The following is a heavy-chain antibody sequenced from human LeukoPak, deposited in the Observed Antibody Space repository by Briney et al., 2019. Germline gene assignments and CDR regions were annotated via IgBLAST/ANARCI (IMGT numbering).Heavy chain of an antibody. J-gene: IGHJ5*02. Sequence: SETLSLTCAVYGGSFSGYYWSWIRQPPGKGLEWIGEINHSGSTNYNPSLKSRVTISVDTSKNQFSLKLSSVTAADTAVYYCARGEEVILVGWFDPWGQGTLVTVSS. CDR2: INHSGST. V-gene: IGHV4-34*01. D-gene: IGHD3-22*01. CDR3: ARGEEVILVGWFDP. CDR1: GGSFSGYY.